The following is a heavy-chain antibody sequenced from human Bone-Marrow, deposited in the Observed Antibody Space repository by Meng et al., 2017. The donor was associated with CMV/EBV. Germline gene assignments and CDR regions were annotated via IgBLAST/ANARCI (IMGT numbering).Heavy chain of an antibody. Sequence: GESLKISCAASGFTFSSYAMHWVRQAPGKGLEWVAVISYDGSNKYYADSVKGRFTISRDNSKNTLYLQMNSLRAEDTAVYYCARKWDDDWGQGTLVTVSS. CDR3: ARKWDDD. D-gene: IGHD1-26*01. J-gene: IGHJ4*01. CDR1: GFTFSSYA. CDR2: ISYDGSNK. V-gene: IGHV3-30*04.